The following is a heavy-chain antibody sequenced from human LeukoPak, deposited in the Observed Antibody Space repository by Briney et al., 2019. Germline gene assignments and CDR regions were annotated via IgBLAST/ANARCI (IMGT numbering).Heavy chain of an antibody. CDR2: ISYDGTNK. J-gene: IGHJ4*02. CDR3: ARDGGDKTAYYGDQFDC. V-gene: IGHV3-30*04. Sequence: PGGSLRLSCAASGFTFSSYAMHWVRQAPGKGLEWVAVISYDGTNKYYADSVKGRFTISRDNSKNTLYLQVNGLRPEDTAVYYCARDGGDKTAYYGDQFDCWGQGTLVTVSS. D-gene: IGHD3-9*01. CDR1: GFTFSSYA.